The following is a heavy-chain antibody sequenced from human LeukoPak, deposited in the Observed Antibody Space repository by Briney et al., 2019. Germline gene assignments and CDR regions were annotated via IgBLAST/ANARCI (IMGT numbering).Heavy chain of an antibody. CDR2: IKQEGVET. J-gene: IGHJ4*02. CDR1: GFTFSNYW. V-gene: IGHV3-7*01. CDR3: ARGGIHSGYYHFDS. D-gene: IGHD3-22*01. Sequence: GGSLRLSCAASGFTFSNYWMTWVRQAPGKGLEWVAIIKQEGVETYYAESVKGRFTTSRDNAKNSLFLEMNSPRDDDTAVYYCARGGIHSGYYHFDSWGRGTPVSVSS.